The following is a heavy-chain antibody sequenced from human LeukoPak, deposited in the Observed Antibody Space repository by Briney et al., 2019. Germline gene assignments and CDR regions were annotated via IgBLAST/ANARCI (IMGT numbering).Heavy chain of an antibody. V-gene: IGHV1-24*01. CDR2: FDPEDGET. Sequence: GASVKVSCKVSGYTLTELSMHWVRQAPGKGLEWMGGFDPEDGETIYAQKFQGRVTMTEDTSTDTAYMELRSLRSDDTAVYYCARPLRHDYGGNALNYWGQGTLVTVSS. CDR1: GYTLTELS. CDR3: ARPLRHDYGGNALNY. J-gene: IGHJ4*02. D-gene: IGHD4-23*01.